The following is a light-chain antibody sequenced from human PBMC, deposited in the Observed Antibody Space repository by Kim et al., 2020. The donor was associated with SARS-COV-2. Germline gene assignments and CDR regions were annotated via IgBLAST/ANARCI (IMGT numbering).Light chain of an antibody. CDR3: KQYNDYSHT. CDR2: DAS. V-gene: IGKV1-5*01. J-gene: IGKJ2*01. CDR1: QSISTY. Sequence: DIQMTQSPSTLSASVGDRVTITCRASQSISTYLAWYQQKPGKAPKFLIYDASGLENGVPSRFSASGSGTEFTLTISSLQPDDFATYYCKQYNDYSHTFGQGTELEI.